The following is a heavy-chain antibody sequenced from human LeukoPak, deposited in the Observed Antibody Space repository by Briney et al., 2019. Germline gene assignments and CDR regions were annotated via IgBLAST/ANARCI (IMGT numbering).Heavy chain of an antibody. CDR3: ARGPAYSGSYDY. CDR2: IIPIFGTA. Sequence: SVTVSCKASGGTFSSYAISWVRQAPGQGLEWMGGIIPIFGTANYAQKFQGRVTITTDESTSTAYMELSSLRSEDTAVYYCARGPAYSGSYDYWGQGTLVTVSS. D-gene: IGHD1-26*01. V-gene: IGHV1-69*05. J-gene: IGHJ4*02. CDR1: GGTFSSYA.